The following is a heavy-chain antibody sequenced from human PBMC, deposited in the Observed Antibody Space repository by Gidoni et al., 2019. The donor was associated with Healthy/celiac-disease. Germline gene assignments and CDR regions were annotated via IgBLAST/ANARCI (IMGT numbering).Heavy chain of an antibody. D-gene: IGHD6-19*01. CDR2: IWYDGSNK. V-gene: IGHV3-33*01. CDR3: TRGKTSSGWHSKEYFQH. J-gene: IGHJ1*01. Sequence: QVQLVESGGGVVQPGRSLRLSCAASGFTFSSYGMHWVRQAPGKGLEWVAVIWYDGSNKYYADSVKGRFTISRDNSKNTLYLQMNSLRAEDTAVYYCTRGKTSSGWHSKEYFQHWGQGTLVTVSS. CDR1: GFTFSSYG.